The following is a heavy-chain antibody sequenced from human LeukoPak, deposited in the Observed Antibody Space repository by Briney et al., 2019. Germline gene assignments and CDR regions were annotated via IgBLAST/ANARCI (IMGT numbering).Heavy chain of an antibody. CDR3: ARTRLPDYFDY. V-gene: IGHV4-59*01. CDR1: GGSISSYY. Sequence: SETLSLTCTVSGGSISSYYWSWIRQPPGKGLEWIGYIYYSGSTNYNPSLKSRVTISVDTSKNQFSLKLSSMTAADTAVYYCARTRLPDYFDYWGQGTLVTVSS. J-gene: IGHJ4*02. CDR2: IYYSGST.